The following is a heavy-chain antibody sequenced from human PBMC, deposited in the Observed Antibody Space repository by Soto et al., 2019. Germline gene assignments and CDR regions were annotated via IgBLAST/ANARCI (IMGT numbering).Heavy chain of an antibody. J-gene: IGHJ4*02. CDR3: AAAKTGGGCSGGSCYSNPFIPAVTNPLPRFLDS. D-gene: IGHD2-15*01. CDR1: GFTFNNYA. Sequence: GGSLRLSCAASGFTFNNYAMSWVRQAPGKGLEWVSGLSTSGDSTYYADSVKGRFTISRDNSKNTLYLQLNSLRAEDTAVYYCAAAKTGGGCSGGSCYSNPFIPAVTNPLPRFLDSWGQGTPVPVSS. CDR2: LSTSGDST. V-gene: IGHV3-23*01.